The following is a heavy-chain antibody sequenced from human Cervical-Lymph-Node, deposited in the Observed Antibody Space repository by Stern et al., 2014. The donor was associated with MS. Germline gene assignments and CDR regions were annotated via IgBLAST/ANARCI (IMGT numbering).Heavy chain of an antibody. Sequence: EVQLLQSGGGLVKPGGSLRLSCAASGFTFSSYSMNWVRQAPGKGLEWVASISSGGSYIYYADSLKGRFTISRDNAKNSLYLQTNSLRAEDTAVYYCARGRGGNYRYYFDYWGQGTLVTVSS. J-gene: IGHJ4*02. V-gene: IGHV3-21*01. D-gene: IGHD4-23*01. CDR2: ISSGGSYI. CDR3: ARGRGGNYRYYFDY. CDR1: GFTFSSYS.